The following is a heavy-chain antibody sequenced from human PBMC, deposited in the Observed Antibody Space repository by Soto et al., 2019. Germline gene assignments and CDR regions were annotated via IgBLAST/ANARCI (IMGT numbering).Heavy chain of an antibody. V-gene: IGHV3-23*01. D-gene: IGHD4-17*01. CDR1: GFTFSSYA. J-gene: IGHJ5*01. CDR2: ISGSGGST. CDR3: AKDTTSDFGDYAPSMYNLFDS. Sequence: PGGSLRLSCAASGFTFSSYAMSWVRQAPGEWLEWVSTISGSGGSTYYADSVKGRITISRDNSKNTLYLQMDSLRAEEKAEYYCAKDTTSDFGDYAPSMYNLFDSWVQGXLVTFHS.